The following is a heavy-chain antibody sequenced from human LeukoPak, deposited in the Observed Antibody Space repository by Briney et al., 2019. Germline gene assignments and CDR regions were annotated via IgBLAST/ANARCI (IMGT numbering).Heavy chain of an antibody. V-gene: IGHV3-33*01. Sequence: GRSLRLSCAASGFTFSNYGMHWVRQAPGKGLEWVAVIWCDGSNKYCADSVKGRFTISRDNSKNTLYLQINSLRAEDTAMYYCARELPPVVNYRFDHWGQGTLVTVSS. D-gene: IGHD1-7*01. CDR1: GFTFSNYG. CDR2: IWCDGSNK. CDR3: ARELPPVVNYRFDH. J-gene: IGHJ5*02.